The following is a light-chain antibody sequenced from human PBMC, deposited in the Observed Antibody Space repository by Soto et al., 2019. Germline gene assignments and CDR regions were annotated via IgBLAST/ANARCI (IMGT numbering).Light chain of an antibody. Sequence: QSVLTQPPSVSGSPGQSVAISCTGTSSDVGSYNRVAWYQHPPGAAPKLMIYEVSNRPAGVPDRFSGSKSGNEACLTICGLQAEDRADYYCNTFPGSSIYVFGSGTKAT. J-gene: IGLJ1*01. V-gene: IGLV2-18*02. CDR3: NTFPGSSIYV. CDR2: EVS. CDR1: SSDVGSYNR.